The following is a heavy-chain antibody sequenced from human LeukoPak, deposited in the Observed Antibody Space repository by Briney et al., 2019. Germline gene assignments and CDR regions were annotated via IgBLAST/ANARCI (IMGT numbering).Heavy chain of an antibody. D-gene: IGHD3-22*01. V-gene: IGHV1-24*01. CDR1: GYTLTELS. J-gene: IGHJ4*02. Sequence: ASVKVSCKVSGYTLTELSMHWVRQAPGKGLEWMGGFDPEDGETIYAQKFQGRVTMTEDTSTDTAYMELSSLRSEDTAVYYRATIGTIYYDSSGYSHYFDYWGQGTLVTVSS. CDR2: FDPEDGET. CDR3: ATIGTIYYDSSGYSHYFDY.